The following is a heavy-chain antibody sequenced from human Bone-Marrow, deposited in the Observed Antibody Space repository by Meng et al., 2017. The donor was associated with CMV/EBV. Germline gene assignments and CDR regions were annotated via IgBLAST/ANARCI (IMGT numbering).Heavy chain of an antibody. CDR2: ISWNSGVT. J-gene: IGHJ6*02. V-gene: IGHV3-9*01. D-gene: IGHD4-17*01. Sequence: SLRLSCAAAGFTFDDYAMYWVRQAPGKGLEWVSGISWNSGVTGYADSVKGRFTISRDNAKNSLYLQMNSLRVEDTALYYCAKSGGHDYAYHGMDVWGQGTTVTVSS. CDR1: GFTFDDYA. CDR3: AKSGGHDYAYHGMDV.